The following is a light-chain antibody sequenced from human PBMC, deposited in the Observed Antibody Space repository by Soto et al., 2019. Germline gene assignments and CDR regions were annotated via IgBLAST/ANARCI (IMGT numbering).Light chain of an antibody. CDR3: MQALQTPLT. V-gene: IGKV2-28*01. CDR2: LGS. Sequence: DIVMTQSPLSLPVTPGEPASISCRSSQSLLHSNGYNYLDWYLQKPGQSPQLLIYLGSNRASGVPDRFSGSGSGTDCTLKIRRVEAEDVGVYYCMQALQTPLTFGGGTKLEIK. J-gene: IGKJ4*01. CDR1: QSLLHSNGYNY.